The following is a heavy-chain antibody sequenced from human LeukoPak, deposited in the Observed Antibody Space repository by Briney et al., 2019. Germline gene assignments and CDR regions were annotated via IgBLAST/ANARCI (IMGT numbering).Heavy chain of an antibody. J-gene: IGHJ4*02. CDR1: GFTFSSYA. D-gene: IGHD5-24*01. CDR3: AKEGEMATINHY. Sequence: GGSLRLSCGASGFTFSSYAISWVRQAPGKGLEWVSAISGSGGSTYYADSVKGRFTISRDNSKNTLYLQMNSLRAEDTAVYYCAKEGEMATINHYWGQGTLVTVSS. V-gene: IGHV3-23*01. CDR2: ISGSGGST.